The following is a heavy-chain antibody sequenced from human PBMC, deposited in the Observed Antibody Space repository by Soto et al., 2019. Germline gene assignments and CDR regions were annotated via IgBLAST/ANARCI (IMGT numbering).Heavy chain of an antibody. J-gene: IGHJ5*02. CDR3: ARGGRFETKWFDP. D-gene: IGHD3-16*01. Sequence: SETLSLTGTVSGGSISSYYWSCIRQPPGKGLEWIWYIYYSGSTNYNPSLKSRVTISVYTSKNQFSLRLSPVTAADTAVYYCARGGRFETKWFDPWGRGTLVNVSS. CDR1: GGSISSYY. V-gene: IGHV4-59*01. CDR2: IYYSGST.